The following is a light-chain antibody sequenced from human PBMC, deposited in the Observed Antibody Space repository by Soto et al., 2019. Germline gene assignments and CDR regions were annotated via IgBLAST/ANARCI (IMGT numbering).Light chain of an antibody. V-gene: IGKV3-20*01. CDR2: GAS. CDR1: QTVSDNY. Sequence: EIVLTQSPGALSLYPGERATLSCRASQTVSDNYLAWYQQKPGQAPSLLIYGASTRATGIPDRFSGSGSGTDFTLTISRLEPEDFAVYYCQQYGGSPRVSFGGGTKVEIK. J-gene: IGKJ4*01. CDR3: QQYGGSPRVS.